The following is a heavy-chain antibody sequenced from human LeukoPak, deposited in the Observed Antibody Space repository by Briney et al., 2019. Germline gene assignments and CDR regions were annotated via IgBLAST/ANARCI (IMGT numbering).Heavy chain of an antibody. CDR2: ISYDGSNK. D-gene: IGHD3-16*01. CDR1: GFTFSSYA. Sequence: GRSLRLSCAASGFTFSSYAMHWVRQAPGKGLEWVAVISYDGSNKYYADSVKGRFTISRDNSKNTLYLQMNSLRAEDTAVYYCARDRGGNFDYWGQGTLVTVSS. J-gene: IGHJ4*02. CDR3: ARDRGGNFDY. V-gene: IGHV3-30*14.